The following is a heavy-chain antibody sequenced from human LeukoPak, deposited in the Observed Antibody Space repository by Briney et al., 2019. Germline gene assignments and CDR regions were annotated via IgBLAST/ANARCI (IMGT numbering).Heavy chain of an antibody. J-gene: IGHJ4*02. CDR2: ISYDGSNK. CDR3: APRARGDLRR. V-gene: IGHV3-30*03. CDR1: GFTFSSYG. Sequence: SGGSLRLSCAASGFTFSSYGMHWVRQAPGKGLEWVAVISYDGSNKYYADSVKGRFTISRDNSKNTLYLQMNSLRAEDTAVYYCAPRARGDLRRWGQGTLVTVSS. D-gene: IGHD2-21*02.